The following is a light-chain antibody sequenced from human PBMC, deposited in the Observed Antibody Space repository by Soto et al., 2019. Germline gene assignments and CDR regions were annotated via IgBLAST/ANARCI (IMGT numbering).Light chain of an antibody. CDR2: DAS. V-gene: IGKV3-11*01. Sequence: EFVLTQSPSTLSLSPGERATLSCRASQNVGNYLAWYQQKPGQAPRLLIYDASNRATGIPARFSGSGSGTDFTLTISSLEPEDFAVYYCQQYGSSGTFGQGTKVDI. J-gene: IGKJ1*01. CDR1: QNVGNY. CDR3: QQYGSSGT.